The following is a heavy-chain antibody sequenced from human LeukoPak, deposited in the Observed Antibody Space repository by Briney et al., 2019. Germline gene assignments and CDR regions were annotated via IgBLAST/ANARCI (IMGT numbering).Heavy chain of an antibody. CDR1: GGSFGDDN. D-gene: IGHD3-16*01. CDR2: STHSGST. Sequence: SETLSLTCAVFGGSFGDDNWSWIRQPPGKGLEWIGESTHSGSTIYNPSLKSRVTISVDTSNRHISLKVTSVTAADTAVYYCARGVWAYEYVPFDPWGQGTLVTVSS. V-gene: IGHV4-34*01. CDR3: ARGVWAYEYVPFDP. J-gene: IGHJ5*02.